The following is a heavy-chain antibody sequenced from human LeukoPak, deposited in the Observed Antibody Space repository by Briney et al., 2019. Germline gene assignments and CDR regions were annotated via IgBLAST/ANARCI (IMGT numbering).Heavy chain of an antibody. Sequence: GRSLRLSCAASAFTFRTHGMHWVRQTPGKGLEWVAVIWSDGSNEGYADSVKGRFTISRDNSRNTLYLQMNSLRVEDTAVYYCARDKGGYPFDIWGQGTMVTVSS. CDR2: IWSDGSNE. D-gene: IGHD2-2*01. J-gene: IGHJ3*02. CDR3: ARDKGGYPFDI. CDR1: AFTFRTHG. V-gene: IGHV3-33*01.